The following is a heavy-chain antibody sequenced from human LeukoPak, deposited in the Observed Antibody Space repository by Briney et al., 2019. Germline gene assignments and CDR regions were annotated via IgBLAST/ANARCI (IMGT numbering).Heavy chain of an antibody. CDR3: ARRYYDSRFDY. CDR2: IYHSGST. V-gene: IGHV4-38-2*01. CDR1: GYSISSGYY. D-gene: IGHD3-22*01. Sequence: PSETLSLTCAVSGYSISSGYYWGWIRQPPGKGLEWIGSIYHSGSTYYNPSLKSRVTISVDTSKNQFSLKLNSVTAADTAVYYCARRYYDSRFDYWGQGTLVTVSS. J-gene: IGHJ4*02.